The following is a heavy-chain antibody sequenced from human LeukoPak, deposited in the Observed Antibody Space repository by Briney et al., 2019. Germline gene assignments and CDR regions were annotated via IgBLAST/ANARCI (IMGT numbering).Heavy chain of an antibody. CDR3: ATNGGGDSGYGNFDY. J-gene: IGHJ4*02. V-gene: IGHV3-74*01. CDR1: GFTFSSYW. D-gene: IGHD5-12*01. Sequence: GGSLRLSCAASGFTFSSYWIHWVRQAPGKGLVWVSRINSDGSSTTYADSVKGRFTISRDNAKNTLYLQMNSLRPEDTALYYCATNGGGDSGYGNFDYWGQGTLVTVSS. CDR2: INSDGSST.